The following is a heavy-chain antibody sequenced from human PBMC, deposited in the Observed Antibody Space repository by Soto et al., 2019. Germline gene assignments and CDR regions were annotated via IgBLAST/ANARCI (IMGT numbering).Heavy chain of an antibody. Sequence: SGGSLRLSCAASGFTFNNFAMHWVRQAPGKGLEWVAFISYDGTYKYYADSVRGRFTVYRDNSKSTLFLQMNSLKFEDTAVYVCANEVDVAFSSLQYGVDVWGQGTTVTVSS. V-gene: IGHV3-30*14. CDR3: ANEVDVAFSSLQYGVDV. CDR2: ISYDGTYK. D-gene: IGHD5-12*01. J-gene: IGHJ6*02. CDR1: GFTFNNFA.